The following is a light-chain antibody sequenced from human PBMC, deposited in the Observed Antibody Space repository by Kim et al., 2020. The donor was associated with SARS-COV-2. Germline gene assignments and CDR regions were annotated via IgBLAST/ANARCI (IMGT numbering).Light chain of an antibody. CDR2: GKY. J-gene: IGLJ2*01. CDR1: SLRNYY. V-gene: IGLV3-19*01. Sequence: SSELTQDPAVSVALGQTVRLTCQGDSLRNYYATWYQQRPGQAPVLVLYGKYNRPSGIPDRFSCSASGNTASLTIPGAQAEDEADYYCYSRSSSGDRVVFG. CDR3: YSRSSSGDRVV.